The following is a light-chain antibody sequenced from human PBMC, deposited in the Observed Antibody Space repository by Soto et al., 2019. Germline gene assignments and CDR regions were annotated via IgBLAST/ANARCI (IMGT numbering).Light chain of an antibody. CDR3: TSYTRSALYV. V-gene: IGLV2-14*03. CDR1: SSDIGGSNY. J-gene: IGLJ1*01. Sequence: QSVLTQPPSASGSPGQSITVSCTGTSSDIGGSNYVSWYQQHPGKAPRLIIYDVNNRPSGVAARFSGSKSGNTASLTISGLQAEDEADYYCTSYTRSALYVFGTGTKLTVL. CDR2: DVN.